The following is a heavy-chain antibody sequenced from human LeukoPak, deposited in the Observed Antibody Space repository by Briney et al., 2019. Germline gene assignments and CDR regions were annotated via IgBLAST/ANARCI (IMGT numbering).Heavy chain of an antibody. Sequence: SCKASGYTFTSYYMHWVRQAPGKGLEWVAVISYDGSNKYYADSVKGRFTISRDNSKNTLYLQMNSLRAEDTAVYYCAKDRIAVAALDYYYGMDVWGKGTTVTVSS. V-gene: IGHV3-30*18. D-gene: IGHD6-19*01. J-gene: IGHJ6*04. CDR3: AKDRIAVAALDYYYGMDV. CDR1: GYTFTSYY. CDR2: ISYDGSNK.